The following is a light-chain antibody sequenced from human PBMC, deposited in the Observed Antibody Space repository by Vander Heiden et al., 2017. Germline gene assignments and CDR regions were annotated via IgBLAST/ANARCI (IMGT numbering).Light chain of an antibody. J-gene: IGKJ1*01. CDR3: QQYNKWPRT. CDR1: QSVSSN. CDR2: GAS. V-gene: IGKV3-15*01. Sequence: EIVMTQSPATLSVSPGERATLSCRASQSVSSNSAWYQQKPVQAPRLLIYGASPRTTGIPARFSGSGSGTEFTLTISSLQSEDFAVYYCQQYNKWPRTFGQGTKVEIK.